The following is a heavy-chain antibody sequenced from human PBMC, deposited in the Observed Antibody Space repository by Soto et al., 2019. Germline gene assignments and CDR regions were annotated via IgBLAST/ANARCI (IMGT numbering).Heavy chain of an antibody. CDR3: AREGVATYYYSGMDV. J-gene: IGHJ6*02. CDR1: GYTFTRSG. CDR2: ISSYNGDT. D-gene: IGHD5-12*01. Sequence: QVQLVQSGAEVKKPGASVKVSCKASGYTFTRSGISWVRQAPGQGPEWMGWISSYNGDTNYAQKFQGRVTMTTDTATSTAYMALRSLRSDDTAVYYCAREGVATYYYSGMDVWGQGTPGTVSS. V-gene: IGHV1-18*01.